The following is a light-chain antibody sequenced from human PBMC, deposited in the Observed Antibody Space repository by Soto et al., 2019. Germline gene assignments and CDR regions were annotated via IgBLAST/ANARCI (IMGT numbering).Light chain of an antibody. CDR3: QLDVRPRT. V-gene: IGKV3-20*01. CDR2: GAS. J-gene: IGKJ1*01. CDR1: QSVSRNY. Sequence: ILLTQSPGTLSLSPGERATLSCRASQSVSRNYLAWYQQKPGQAPRLLIYGASTRATGIPDRFSGSGSGTDFTLIIRILAHEDVADYCCQLDVRPRTFGQGTKVDIK.